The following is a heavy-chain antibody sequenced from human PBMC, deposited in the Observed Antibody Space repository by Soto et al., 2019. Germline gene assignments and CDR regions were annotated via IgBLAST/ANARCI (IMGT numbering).Heavy chain of an antibody. CDR1: GFRFDDYN. CDR3: ARETLSFGSALDV. J-gene: IGHJ6*02. V-gene: IGHV3-43*01. D-gene: IGHD3-3*01. CDR2: ITWNGGNT. Sequence: LRLSCAASGFRFDDYNIHWVRQAPGKGLEWVSLITWNGGNTYYADSVKGRLTISRDGTTKSVSLQMTSLKTEDTGLYYCARETLSFGSALDVWGQGTTVTVSS.